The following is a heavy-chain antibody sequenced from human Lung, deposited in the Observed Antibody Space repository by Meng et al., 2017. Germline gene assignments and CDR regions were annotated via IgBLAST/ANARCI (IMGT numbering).Heavy chain of an antibody. D-gene: IGHD3-10*01. CDR1: DGSITSSDFF. Sequence: QLQLQESVPGLVKSSENLSLTCPVSDGSITSSDFFWGWIRQPPGKGLEYIASIYYSGSAYYNPSLKSRVTIFIDTSNYQFSLKLSSVTAADTAVYYCARLTDSYNYPRFIDCWGQGTLVTVSS. CDR3: ARLTDSYNYPRFIDC. CDR2: IYYSGSA. J-gene: IGHJ4*02. V-gene: IGHV4-39*01.